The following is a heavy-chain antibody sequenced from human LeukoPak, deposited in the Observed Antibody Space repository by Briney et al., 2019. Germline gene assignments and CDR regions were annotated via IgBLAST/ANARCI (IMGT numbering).Heavy chain of an antibody. CDR3: ARLDRDGYSDGY. J-gene: IGHJ4*02. CDR2: IIPIFGTA. V-gene: IGHV1-69*05. Sequence: SVKVSCKASGGAFSSYAISWVRQAPGQGLASMGRIIPIFGTANYAQKFQGRVTITTDESTSTAYMELSSLRSEDTAVYYCARLDRDGYSDGYWGQGTLVTVSS. D-gene: IGHD5-24*01. CDR1: GGAFSSYA.